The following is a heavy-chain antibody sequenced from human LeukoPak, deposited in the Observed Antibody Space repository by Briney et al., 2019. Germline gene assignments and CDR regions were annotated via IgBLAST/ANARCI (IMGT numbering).Heavy chain of an antibody. CDR1: GFTFSSYG. CDR2: IWYDGSNK. CDR3: ARDPDDYGDYSYFDY. Sequence: GGSLRLSCAASGFTFSSYGMHWVRQGPGKGLEWVAVIWYDGSNKYYTDSVKGRFTISRGNSKNTLYLQMNSLRAEDTAVYYCARDPDDYGDYSYFDYWGQGTLVTVSS. J-gene: IGHJ4*02. V-gene: IGHV3-33*08. D-gene: IGHD4-17*01.